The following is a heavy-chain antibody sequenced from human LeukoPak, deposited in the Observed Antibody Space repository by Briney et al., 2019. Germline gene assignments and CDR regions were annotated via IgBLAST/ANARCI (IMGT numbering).Heavy chain of an antibody. Sequence: GGSLRLSCAASGFTFTTYAMTWVRQAPGKGLEWVAVISYDGSNKYYADSVKGRFTVSRDNSKNTLCLQMNSLRAEDTTVYYCAKDWNVAASGVEVWGQGTLVTVSS. V-gene: IGHV3-30-3*01. CDR1: GFTFTTYA. J-gene: IGHJ4*02. CDR3: AKDWNVAASGVEV. D-gene: IGHD1-1*01. CDR2: ISYDGSNK.